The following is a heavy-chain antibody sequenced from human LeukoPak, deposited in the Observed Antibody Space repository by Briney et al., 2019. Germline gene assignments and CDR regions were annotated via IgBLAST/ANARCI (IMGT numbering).Heavy chain of an antibody. CDR1: GFTFSDYS. D-gene: IGHD3-16*01. V-gene: IGHV3-48*01. Sequence: PGGSLRLSCAASGFTFSDYSMNWVRQAPGRGLEWVSYFSTSSSTISYADSVKGRFTISRDNAKNSLYLQMNSLRAEDTAVYYCARDSLYAFDFWGQGTMVTVSS. CDR2: FSTSSSTI. CDR3: ARDSLYAFDF. J-gene: IGHJ3*01.